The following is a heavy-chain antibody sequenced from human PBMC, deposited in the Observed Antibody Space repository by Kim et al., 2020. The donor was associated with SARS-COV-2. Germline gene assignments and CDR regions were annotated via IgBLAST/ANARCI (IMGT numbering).Heavy chain of an antibody. V-gene: IGHV3-33*08. D-gene: IGHD3-9*01. J-gene: IGHJ4*02. CDR2: IWYDGSNK. CDR3: ARDLGFDWLTLFDY. CDR1: GFTFSSYG. Sequence: GGSLRLSCAASGFTFSSYGMHWVRQAPGKGLVWVAVIWYDGSNKYYADSVKGRFTISRDNSKNTLYLQMNSLRAEDTAVYYCARDLGFDWLTLFDYWGQGTLVTVSS.